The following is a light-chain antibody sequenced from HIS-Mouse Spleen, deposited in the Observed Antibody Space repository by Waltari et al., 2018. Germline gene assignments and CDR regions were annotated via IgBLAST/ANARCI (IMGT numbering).Light chain of an antibody. Sequence: QSVLTQPPSASGTPGQRVTISCSGSSSNIGSNSVYWYQQLPGTAPKLLIYRNNQRPSGVPDRFSGSRSGTSASLAISGLRSGDEADYYCAAWDDSLSDVVFGGGTKLTVL. CDR1: SSNIGSNS. J-gene: IGLJ2*01. CDR3: AAWDDSLSDVV. CDR2: RNN. V-gene: IGLV1-47*01.